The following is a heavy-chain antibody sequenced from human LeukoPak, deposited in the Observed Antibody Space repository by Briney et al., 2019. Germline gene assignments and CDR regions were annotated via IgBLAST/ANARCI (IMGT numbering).Heavy chain of an antibody. CDR3: ARDSIAYGSGSYLHS. D-gene: IGHD3-10*01. CDR2: ISYDGNKQ. CDR1: GFTFKSYA. V-gene: IGHV3-30*04. Sequence: GGSLRLSCAASGFTFKSYAMHWVRQAPGKALEWVAIISYDGNKQHYAESVKGRFTISSDSSRNTLFLQMNSLRVDDTAVYYCARDSIAYGSGSYLHSWGQGTLVTVSS. J-gene: IGHJ4*02.